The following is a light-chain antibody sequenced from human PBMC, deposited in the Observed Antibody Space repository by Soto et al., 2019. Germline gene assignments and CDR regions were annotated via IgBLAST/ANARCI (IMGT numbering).Light chain of an antibody. CDR1: QTISSW. J-gene: IGKJ1*01. V-gene: IGKV1-5*03. CDR3: QHYNSYSEA. CDR2: KAS. Sequence: DIQMTQSPSTLSGSVGDRVTITCPASQTISSWLAWYQQKPGKAPKLLIYKASTLKSGVPSRFSGSGSGTDFTLTISSLQHDDFATYYCQHYNSYSEAFGQGTKVELK.